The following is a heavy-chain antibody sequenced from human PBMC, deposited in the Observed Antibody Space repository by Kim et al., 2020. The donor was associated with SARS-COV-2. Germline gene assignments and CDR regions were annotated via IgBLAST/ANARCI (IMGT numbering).Heavy chain of an antibody. D-gene: IGHD2-8*01. CDR2: IHYGGGT. Sequence: SETLSLTCSVSGYSVSSSSYYWDWTRQPPGKGLEWIATIHYGGGTSYNPSLKSRVTISIDTSKNQFSLKLSSVTAADTAVYYCARRMGPNCANCYFDYWG. V-gene: IGHV4-39*01. CDR3: ARRMGPNCANCYFDY. CDR1: GYSVSSSSYY. J-gene: IGHJ4*01.